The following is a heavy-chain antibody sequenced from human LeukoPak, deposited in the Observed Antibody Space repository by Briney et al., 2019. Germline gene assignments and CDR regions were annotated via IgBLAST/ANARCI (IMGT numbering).Heavy chain of an antibody. V-gene: IGHV3-23*01. Sequence: GGSLRLSCAASGFTFSSYAMSWVRQAPGKGLEWVSAISGSGGSTYYADSVKGRFTTSRDNSKNTLYLQMNSLRAEDTAVYYCAKLWDIVVVPAALPLFDYWGQGTLVTVSS. CDR2: ISGSGGST. D-gene: IGHD2-2*01. CDR3: AKLWDIVVVPAALPLFDY. CDR1: GFTFSSYA. J-gene: IGHJ4*02.